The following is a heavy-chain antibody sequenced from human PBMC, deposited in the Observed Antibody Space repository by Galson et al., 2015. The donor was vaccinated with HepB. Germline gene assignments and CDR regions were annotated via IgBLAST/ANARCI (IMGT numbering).Heavy chain of an antibody. CDR3: ARDLNSWSQEVIHWFDP. Sequence: SVKVSCKASGYIFSSLAISWVRQAPGQGLEWLGWIFPHTGNTNYAQNFQGRVTMTTDTSTNTAYMELRSLRSDDTAVYYCARDLNSWSQEVIHWFDPWGQGTLVTVSS. D-gene: IGHD2-21*01. CDR1: GYIFSSLA. J-gene: IGHJ5*02. CDR2: IFPHTGNT. V-gene: IGHV1-18*01.